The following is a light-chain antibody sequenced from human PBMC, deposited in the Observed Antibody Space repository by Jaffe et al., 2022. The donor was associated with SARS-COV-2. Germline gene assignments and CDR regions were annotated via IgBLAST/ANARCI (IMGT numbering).Light chain of an antibody. CDR1: QGIRNY. V-gene: IGKV1-27*01. CDR3: QNYDSAPFT. J-gene: IGKJ3*01. CDR2: PAS. Sequence: DIQMTQSPSSLSASVGDRVTITCRASQGIRNYLAWYQQKPGKVPKFLIYPASNVQSGVPSRFSGSGSGTNFTLTISSLQPEDVATYYCQNYDSAPFTFGPGTKVDL.